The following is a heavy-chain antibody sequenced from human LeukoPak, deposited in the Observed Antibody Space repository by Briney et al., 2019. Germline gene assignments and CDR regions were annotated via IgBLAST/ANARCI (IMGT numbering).Heavy chain of an antibody. CDR1: GASFNNYY. Sequence: PSETLSLTCAAYGASFNNYYWSWIRQPPGKGLEWIGYIYYSGSTYYNPSLKSRVTISVDTSKNQFSLKLSSVTAADTAVYYCARTPSPWGQGTLVTVSS. CDR3: ARTPSP. V-gene: IGHV4-30-4*08. J-gene: IGHJ5*02. CDR2: IYYSGST.